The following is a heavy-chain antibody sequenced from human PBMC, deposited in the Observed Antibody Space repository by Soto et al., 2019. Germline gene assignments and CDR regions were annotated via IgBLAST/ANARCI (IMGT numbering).Heavy chain of an antibody. CDR2: ISYSGDTT. V-gene: IGHV3-23*01. D-gene: IGHD1-26*01. CDR3: AKFASGSYSYYFDT. CDR1: GFTFGSYT. J-gene: IGHJ4*02. Sequence: GGSLRLSCAASGFTFGSYTMNWVRQTPGKGLEWVSAISYSGDTTNYADSVKGRFTISRDNSRDTLYLQMNSLRVEDTAIYYCAKFASGSYSYYFDTWGREPLVAVSS.